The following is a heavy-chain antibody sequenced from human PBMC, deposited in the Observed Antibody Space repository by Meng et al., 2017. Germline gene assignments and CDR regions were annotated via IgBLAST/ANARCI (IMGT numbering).Heavy chain of an antibody. CDR3: ATVLVRAFDI. CDR2: ISSSSSYI. Sequence: GESLKISCAASGFTFSSYSMNWVRQAPGKGLEWVSSISSSSSYIYYADSVKGRFTISRDNAKNSLYLQMNRLRAEDTAVYYCATVLVRAFDIWGQGTMVTV. CDR1: GFTFSSYS. V-gene: IGHV3-21*01. D-gene: IGHD3-3*02. J-gene: IGHJ3*02.